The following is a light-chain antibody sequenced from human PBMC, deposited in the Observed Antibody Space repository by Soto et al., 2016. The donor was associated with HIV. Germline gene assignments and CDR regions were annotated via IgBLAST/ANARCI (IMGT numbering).Light chain of an antibody. J-gene: IGKJ2*01. CDR3: HQYNTYPHT. V-gene: IGKV1-6*01. CDR1: QGIRNE. CDR2: AAS. Sequence: AIQMTQSPSSLSASVGDRVTITCRASQGIRNELGWYQQKPGKAPKLLIYAASSLGSGVPLRFSGSGSGTDFTLTISSLQPEDSATYYCHQYNTYPHTFGLGTKLEIK.